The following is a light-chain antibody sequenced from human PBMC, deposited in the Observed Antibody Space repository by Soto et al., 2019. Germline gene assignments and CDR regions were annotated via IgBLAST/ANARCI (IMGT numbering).Light chain of an antibody. J-gene: IGKJ5*01. CDR3: QQFNNYPL. CDR1: QGISSA. Sequence: AFQLTQSPSSLSASVGDRVTITCRASQGISSALAWYQQKPGKAPELLIYDASSLESGVPSRFSGSGSGTDFTLTISSLQPEDFATYYCQQFNNYPLFGQGTRLEIK. V-gene: IGKV1D-13*01. CDR2: DAS.